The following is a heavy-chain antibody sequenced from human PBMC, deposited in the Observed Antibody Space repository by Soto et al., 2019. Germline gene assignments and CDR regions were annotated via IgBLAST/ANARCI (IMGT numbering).Heavy chain of an antibody. D-gene: IGHD6-13*01. CDR3: ASRSRQQLRRGRGFPFDY. Sequence: QVQLQESGPGLVKPSGTLSLTCAVSGGSISSSNWWSWVRQPPGKGLEWIGAIYHSGSTNYNPSLTGPATISRDSSKNQFSLKLSSGTAADTAVYYCASRSRQQLRRGRGFPFDYWGQGTLVTVSS. V-gene: IGHV4-4*02. CDR2: IYHSGST. J-gene: IGHJ4*02. CDR1: GGSISSSNW.